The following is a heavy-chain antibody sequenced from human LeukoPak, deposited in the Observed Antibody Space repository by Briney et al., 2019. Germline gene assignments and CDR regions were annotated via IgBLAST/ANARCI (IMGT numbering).Heavy chain of an antibody. CDR1: GYTFTSYG. J-gene: IGHJ4*02. D-gene: IGHD6-13*01. Sequence: ASVKVSCKASGYTFTSYGISWVRQAPGQGLEWMGWISAYNGNTNYAQKLQGRVTMTTDTSTSTAYMELRSLRSDDTAVYYCARAISSSWSYYFDYWGQVTLVTASS. CDR2: ISAYNGNT. CDR3: ARAISSSWSYYFDY. V-gene: IGHV1-18*01.